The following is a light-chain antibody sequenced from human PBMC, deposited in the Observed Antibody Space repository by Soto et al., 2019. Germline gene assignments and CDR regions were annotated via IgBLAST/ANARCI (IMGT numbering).Light chain of an antibody. CDR2: GAS. Sequence: EIVLTKSPGTLSLSPGERATLSCRASQSVSRSYLAWYQQKPGQAPRLLIYGASSRATGIPDRFSGSGAGTDFTLTISRLEPEDFAVSYCQQYGSSPLTFGGGTKVELK. CDR3: QQYGSSPLT. J-gene: IGKJ4*01. V-gene: IGKV3-20*01. CDR1: QSVSRSY.